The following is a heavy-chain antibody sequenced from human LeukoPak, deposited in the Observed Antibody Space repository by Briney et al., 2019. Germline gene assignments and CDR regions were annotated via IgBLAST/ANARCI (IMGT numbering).Heavy chain of an antibody. J-gene: IGHJ4*02. D-gene: IGHD4-17*01. CDR2: ISYDGSNK. Sequence: GGSLRLSCAASGFTFSSYSMNWVRQAPGKGLEWVAVISYDGSNKYYADSVKGRFTISRDNSKNTLYLQMNSLRAEDTAVYYCVRGSYGAYDYWGQGSLVTVSS. V-gene: IGHV3-30*03. CDR3: VRGSYGAYDY. CDR1: GFTFSSYS.